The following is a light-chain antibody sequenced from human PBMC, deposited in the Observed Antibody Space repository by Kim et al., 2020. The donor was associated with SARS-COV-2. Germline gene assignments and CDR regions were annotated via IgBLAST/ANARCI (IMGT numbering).Light chain of an antibody. Sequence: PGERATLSCRASQSVTYNSLTWYQQKPGQAPRLLIYSASRRPPGIPDRFSGSGSGTDFTLTISRLEPEDFAVYYCQQYITSPWTFGQGTKVDIK. CDR2: SAS. CDR1: QSVTYNS. J-gene: IGKJ1*01. CDR3: QQYITSPWT. V-gene: IGKV3-20*01.